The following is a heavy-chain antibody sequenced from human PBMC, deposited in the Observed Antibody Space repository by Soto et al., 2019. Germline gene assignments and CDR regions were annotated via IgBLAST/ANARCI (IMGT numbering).Heavy chain of an antibody. Sequence: SETLSLTCTVSGGSISSYFYIWVRQPPGKGLEWIGSVYYTGTTDYNPSLKSRVTISVDTSKTQFSLNLRSVTAADTAVYYCARDLAAVPRAFDYWGRGTLVTV. D-gene: IGHD6-13*01. J-gene: IGHJ4*02. CDR2: VYYTGTT. V-gene: IGHV4-59*01. CDR1: GGSISSYF. CDR3: ARDLAAVPRAFDY.